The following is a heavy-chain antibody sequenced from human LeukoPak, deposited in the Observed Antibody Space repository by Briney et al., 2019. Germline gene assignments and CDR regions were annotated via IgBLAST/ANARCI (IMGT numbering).Heavy chain of an antibody. D-gene: IGHD5-24*01. CDR2: IYTSGST. Sequence: PSETLSLTCTVSGGSISSGSYYWSWIRQPAGKGLEWIGRIYTSGSTNYNPSLKSRVTISVDTSKNQFSLKLSSVTAADTAVYHCARVRGDGYKAYYYYYMDVWGKGTTVTVSS. V-gene: IGHV4-61*02. J-gene: IGHJ6*03. CDR3: ARVRGDGYKAYYYYYMDV. CDR1: GGSISSGSYY.